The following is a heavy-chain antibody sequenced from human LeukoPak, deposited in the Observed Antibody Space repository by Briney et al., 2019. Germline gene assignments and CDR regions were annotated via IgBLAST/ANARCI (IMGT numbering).Heavy chain of an antibody. CDR3: ARDNYDSSDYYPSGWFDP. CDR1: GYTFTGYY. J-gene: IGHJ5*02. Sequence: ASVKVSCEASGYTFTGYYMHWVRQTPGQGLEWMGWINPNSGGTKYTQKFQGRVTMTRDTSFSTAYIELSSLTSDDTAVYYCARDNYDSSDYYPSGWFDPWGQGTLVTVSS. D-gene: IGHD3-22*01. V-gene: IGHV1-2*02. CDR2: INPNSGGT.